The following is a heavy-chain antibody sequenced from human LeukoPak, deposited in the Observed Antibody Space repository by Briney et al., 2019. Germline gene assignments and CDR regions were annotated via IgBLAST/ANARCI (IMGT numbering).Heavy chain of an antibody. CDR2: IRSSSEA. Sequence: GGSLRLSCAASGFIFSQYSMNWVRQAPGKGLEWVSHIRSSSEAFYADSVKGRFTISRDNARNSLYLQMNNLRGEDTAIYYCARDAGNSGYGCDLWGQGTLVTVSS. J-gene: IGHJ5*02. V-gene: IGHV3-48*01. CDR1: GFIFSQYS. D-gene: IGHD5-12*01. CDR3: ARDAGNSGYGCDL.